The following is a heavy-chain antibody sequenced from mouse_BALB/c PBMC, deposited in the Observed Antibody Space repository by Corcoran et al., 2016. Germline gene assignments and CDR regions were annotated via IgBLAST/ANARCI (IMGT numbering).Heavy chain of an antibody. Sequence: QIQLVQSGPELKKPGETVKISCKASGYTFTNYGMNWVKQAPGKGLKWMGWINTYTGEPTYADDFKGRFAFSLETSASTAYLQINNLKNEYMVTYFCARRSTVVAYYYAMDYLGQGTSVTVSS. CDR3: ARRSTVVAYYYAMDY. D-gene: IGHD1-1*01. CDR1: GYTFTNYG. V-gene: IGHV9-1*02. CDR2: INTYTGEP. J-gene: IGHJ4*01.